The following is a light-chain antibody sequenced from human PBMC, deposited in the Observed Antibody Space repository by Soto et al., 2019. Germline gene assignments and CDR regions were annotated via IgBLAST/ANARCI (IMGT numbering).Light chain of an antibody. CDR3: QQYNDWPRT. J-gene: IGKJ2*01. Sequence: EIVMTQSPATLSVSPGERATLSCRASQSVSSNLAWYQQKPGQAPRLLFYGASNRATDIPPRFSGSGSGTEFTLTISSLQSEDFAVYYCQQYNDWPRTFGQGTKLQIK. V-gene: IGKV3-15*01. CDR2: GAS. CDR1: QSVSSN.